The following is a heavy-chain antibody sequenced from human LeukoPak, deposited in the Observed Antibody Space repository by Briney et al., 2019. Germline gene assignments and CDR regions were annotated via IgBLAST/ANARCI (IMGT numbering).Heavy chain of an antibody. V-gene: IGHV4-31*03. Sequence: PSETLSLTCTVSGGSISSGGYYWSWIRQHPGKGLEWIGYIYYSGSTYYNPSLKSRVTISVDTSKNQFSLKLSSVTAADTAVYYCARDSHNSGYDFVRAFDIWGQGTMVTVSS. D-gene: IGHD5-12*01. CDR2: IYYSGST. J-gene: IGHJ3*02. CDR3: ARDSHNSGYDFVRAFDI. CDR1: GGSISSGGYY.